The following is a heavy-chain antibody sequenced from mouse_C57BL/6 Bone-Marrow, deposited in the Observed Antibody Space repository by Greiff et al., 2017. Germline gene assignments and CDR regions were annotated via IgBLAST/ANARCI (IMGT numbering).Heavy chain of an antibody. V-gene: IGHV5-9-1*02. CDR1: GFTFSSYA. CDR2: ISSGGDYI. Sequence: DVMLVESGEGLVKPGGSLKLSCAASGFTFSSYAMSWVRQTPEKRLEWVAYISSGGDYIYYADTVKGRFTISRDNARNTLYLQMSSLKSEDTAMYYCTREGIYDGYPCYAMDYWGQGTSVTVSS. D-gene: IGHD2-3*01. CDR3: TREGIYDGYPCYAMDY. J-gene: IGHJ4*01.